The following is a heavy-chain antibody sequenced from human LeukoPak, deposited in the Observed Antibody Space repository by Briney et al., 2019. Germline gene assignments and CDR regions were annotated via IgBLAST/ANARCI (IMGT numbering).Heavy chain of an antibody. CDR3: ARPRYWNRSNYYMDV. CDR1: NGSITSSSYF. CDR2: INHSGST. V-gene: IGHV4-39*07. D-gene: IGHD1-1*01. Sequence: SETLSLTCTVSNGSITSSSYFWSWIRQPPGKGLEWIGEINHSGSTNYNPSLKSRVTISVDTPKNQFSLKLSSVTAADTAVYYCARPRYWNRSNYYMDVWGKGTTVTVSS. J-gene: IGHJ6*03.